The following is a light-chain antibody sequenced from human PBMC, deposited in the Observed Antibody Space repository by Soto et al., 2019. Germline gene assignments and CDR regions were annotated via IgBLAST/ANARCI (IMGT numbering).Light chain of an antibody. V-gene: IGLV2-14*01. CDR1: SSDVGSYDY. Sequence: QSALIQPPSVSGSPGQSVTISCTGTSSDVGSYDYVSWYQQHPGTVPKPMIYNVNTRPSGVSNRFSGSKSGNTASLTISGLQANDEADYYCSSYTSASTLVFGTGPKLTVL. CDR2: NVN. J-gene: IGLJ1*01. CDR3: SSYTSASTLV.